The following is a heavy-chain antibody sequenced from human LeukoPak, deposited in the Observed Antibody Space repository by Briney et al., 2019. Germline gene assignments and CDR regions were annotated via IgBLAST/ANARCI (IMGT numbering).Heavy chain of an antibody. V-gene: IGHV4-4*07. CDR3: AREGDYNDSSGQNWFDP. J-gene: IGHJ5*02. Sequence: SETLSLTCTVSGGSISNYYWSWLRQPAGKGLEWIGRIYTSGSTKYNPSLKSRVTMSADTSKNQFSLKLSSVTAPDTAVYYCAREGDYNDSSGQNWFDPWGQGTLVTVSS. CDR2: IYTSGST. CDR1: GGSISNYY. D-gene: IGHD3-22*01.